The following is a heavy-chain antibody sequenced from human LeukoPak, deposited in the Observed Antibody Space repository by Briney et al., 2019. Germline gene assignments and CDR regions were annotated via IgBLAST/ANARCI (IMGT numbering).Heavy chain of an antibody. J-gene: IGHJ5*01. Sequence: PGGSLRLSCAASGFIVSSNYMGWVRPAPGKGLEWVSVLYIGGGTYYAASVKGRFTISRAISKNTLYLQVNSRRAEDTAVYYCARDRSGWYDSWGQGTLVTVS. CDR1: GFIVSSNY. V-gene: IGHV3-53*01. D-gene: IGHD3-3*01. CDR3: ARDRSGWYDS. CDR2: LYIGGGT.